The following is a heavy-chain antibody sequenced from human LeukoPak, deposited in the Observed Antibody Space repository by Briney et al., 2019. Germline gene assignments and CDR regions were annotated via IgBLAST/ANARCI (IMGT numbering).Heavy chain of an antibody. CDR2: IYPGDSDT. J-gene: IGHJ4*02. CDR3: ARRAGRASDY. V-gene: IGHV5-51*01. CDR1: GYSFNNYW. Sequence: GESLKISCKGSGYSFNNYWIAWVRQMPGKGLERMGIIYPGDSDTRYSPSFQGQVTISADKSISTAYLQWSSLKASDTAMYYCARRAGRASDYWGQGTLVTVSS. D-gene: IGHD2-15*01.